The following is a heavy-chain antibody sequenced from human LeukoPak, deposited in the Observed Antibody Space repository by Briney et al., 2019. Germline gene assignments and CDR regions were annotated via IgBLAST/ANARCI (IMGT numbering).Heavy chain of an antibody. D-gene: IGHD1-20*01. Sequence: ASVKVSCKASGYTFTSYYMHWVRQAPGQGLEWMGIINPSGGSTSYAQKFQGRVTMTRDTSTSTVYMELSSLRSEDTAVYYCARDNNWNDVGGYYFDYWGQGTLVTASS. CDR3: ARDNNWNDVGGYYFDY. CDR1: GYTFTSYY. CDR2: INPSGGST. J-gene: IGHJ4*02. V-gene: IGHV1-46*01.